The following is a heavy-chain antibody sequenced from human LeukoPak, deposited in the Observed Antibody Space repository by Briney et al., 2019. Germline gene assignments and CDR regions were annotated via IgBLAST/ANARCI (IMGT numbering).Heavy chain of an antibody. CDR1: GGSFSGYY. D-gene: IGHD3-22*01. J-gene: IGHJ3*02. Sequence: SETLSLTCAVYGGSFSGYYWSWIRQPPGKGLEWIGEINHSGSTNYNPSLKSRVTISVDTSKNQFSLKLSSVTAADTAVYYCATSGPSYDSSGPTRGAFDIWGQGTMVTVSS. CDR2: INHSGST. V-gene: IGHV4-34*01. CDR3: ATSGPSYDSSGPTRGAFDI.